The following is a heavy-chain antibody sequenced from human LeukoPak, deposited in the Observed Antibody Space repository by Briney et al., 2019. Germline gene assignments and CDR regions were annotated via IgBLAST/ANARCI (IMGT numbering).Heavy chain of an antibody. V-gene: IGHV3-23*01. CDR2: ISTSGGGT. D-gene: IGHD2-8*02. CDR1: GFTFSNYA. J-gene: IGHJ4*02. Sequence: GGSLRLSCAASGFTFSNYAMSWVRQAPGKGLEWVSAISTSGGGTYYADSVKGRFTISRDNSKNTLYLQMNSLRAEDTAVYYCAKRCSVVYRVFDYWGQGTLVTVSS. CDR3: AKRCSVVYRVFDY.